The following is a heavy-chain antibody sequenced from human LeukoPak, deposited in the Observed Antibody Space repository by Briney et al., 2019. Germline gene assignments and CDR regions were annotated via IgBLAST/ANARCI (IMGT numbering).Heavy chain of an antibody. J-gene: IGHJ4*02. CDR2: FYSGGAT. CDR1: GFTVSSNY. D-gene: IGHD5/OR15-5a*01. V-gene: IGHV3-53*01. Sequence: GGSLRLSCAAFGFTVSSNYMSWVRQAPGKGLEWVSVFYSGGATYYADSVKGRFTISRDNSKNTLYLQMNNLRAEDTAVYYCAKDRWARGDQVSTADSVHYWGQGTLVTVSS. CDR3: AKDRWARGDQVSTADSVHY.